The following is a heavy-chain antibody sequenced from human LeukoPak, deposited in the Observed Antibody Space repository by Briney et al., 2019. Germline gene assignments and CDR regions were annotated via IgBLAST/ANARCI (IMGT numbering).Heavy chain of an antibody. CDR1: GRSNSSYY. V-gene: IGHV4-59*01. D-gene: IGHD3-16*01. J-gene: IGHJ6*03. CDR2: IYYSGST. CDR3: ARETSQKGAHYMDV. Sequence: PSETLSLTCTVSGRSNSSYYWSWLRQPPGKGLEGLGYIYYSGSTKYNPSLKRRVTISVDTSKNQFSLKLSSVTAADTAVYYCARETSQKGAHYMDVWGKGTTVTISS.